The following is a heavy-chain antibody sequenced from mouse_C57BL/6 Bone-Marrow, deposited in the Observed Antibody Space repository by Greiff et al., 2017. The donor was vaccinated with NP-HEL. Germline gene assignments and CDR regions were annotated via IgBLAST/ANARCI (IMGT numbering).Heavy chain of an antibody. V-gene: IGHV1-53*01. CDR2: INPSNGGT. Sequence: QVQLQQSGTELVKPGASVKLSCKASGYTFTSYWMHWVKQRPGQGLEWIGNINPSNGGTNYNEKFKSKATLTVDTSSSTAYMQLSSLTSEDSAVYYCARSNWDGAVDYWGQGTSVTVSS. CDR3: ARSNWDGAVDY. CDR1: GYTFTSYW. J-gene: IGHJ4*01. D-gene: IGHD4-1*01.